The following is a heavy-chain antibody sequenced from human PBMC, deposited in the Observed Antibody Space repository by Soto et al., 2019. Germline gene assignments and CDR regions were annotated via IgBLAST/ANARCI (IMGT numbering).Heavy chain of an antibody. CDR1: GYTFTGYY. CDR2: INPNSGGT. Sequence: QVQLVQSGAEVTKPGASVKVSCKASGYTFTGYYMHWVRQAPGQGLEWMGWINPNSGGTNYAQKCQGRVTMTRDTSISTAYMELSRLRSDDTAVYYCATYNWNFEHWGQGTLVTVSS. D-gene: IGHD1-20*01. V-gene: IGHV1-2*02. CDR3: ATYNWNFEH. J-gene: IGHJ4*02.